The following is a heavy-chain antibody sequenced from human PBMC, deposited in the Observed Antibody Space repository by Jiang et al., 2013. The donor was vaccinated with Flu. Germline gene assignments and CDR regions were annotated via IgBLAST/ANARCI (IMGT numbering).Heavy chain of an antibody. D-gene: IGHD3-9*01. CDR3: ARGPSDWDDWSFDL. CDR1: GGSISRNFYS. Sequence: PGLVKTSQTLSLTCTVSGGSISRNFYSWTWIRQPAGKGLEWIGRIHTSGTTDYNPSLERQVTISIDMSRSQFSLRLNSVTAADTAVYFCARGPSDWDDWSFDLWGRGTLVTVSS. CDR2: IHTSGTT. V-gene: IGHV4-61*02. J-gene: IGHJ2*01.